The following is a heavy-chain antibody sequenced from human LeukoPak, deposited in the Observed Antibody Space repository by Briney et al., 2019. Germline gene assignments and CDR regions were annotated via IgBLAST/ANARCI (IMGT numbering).Heavy chain of an antibody. D-gene: IGHD3-9*01. J-gene: IGHJ4*02. CDR2: INHSGST. V-gene: IGHV4-34*01. Sequence: SETCPSPALSMVGPSVVTTGAGSASPPGKGLEWIGEINHSGSTNYNPSLKSRVTISVDTSKNQFSLKLSSVTAADTAVYYCARGRMSYYDILTPPRGTPYFDYWGQGTLVTVSS. CDR1: VGPSVVTT. CDR3: ARGRMSYYDILTPPRGTPYFDY.